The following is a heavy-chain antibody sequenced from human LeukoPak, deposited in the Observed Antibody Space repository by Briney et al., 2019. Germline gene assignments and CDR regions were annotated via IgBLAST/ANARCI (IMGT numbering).Heavy chain of an antibody. J-gene: IGHJ3*02. CDR3: ARDTDDFQGLDI. CDR1: GFTFSSYE. V-gene: IGHV3-48*03. CDR2: ISSSGSTI. D-gene: IGHD3-3*01. Sequence: GGSLRLSCAASGFTFSSYEMNWVRQAPGKGLEWVSYISSSGSTIYYADSVKGRFTISRDNNKKSVYLQMNSLRADDTAVYYCARDTDDFQGLDIWGQGTRVTVSS.